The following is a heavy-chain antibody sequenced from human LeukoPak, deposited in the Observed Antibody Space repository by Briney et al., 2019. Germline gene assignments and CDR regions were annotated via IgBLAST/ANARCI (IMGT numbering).Heavy chain of an antibody. CDR2: INSDGSST. V-gene: IGHV3-74*01. CDR1: GFTFSSYW. CDR3: ARDIYDFWSGYGNWFDP. Sequence: GGSLRLSCAASGFTFSSYWMHWVRQAPGKGLVWVSRINSDGSSTSYADSVKGRFTISRDNAKNTLYLQMNSLRAEDTAVYYCARDIYDFWSGYGNWFDPWGQGTLVTVSS. J-gene: IGHJ5*02. D-gene: IGHD3-3*01.